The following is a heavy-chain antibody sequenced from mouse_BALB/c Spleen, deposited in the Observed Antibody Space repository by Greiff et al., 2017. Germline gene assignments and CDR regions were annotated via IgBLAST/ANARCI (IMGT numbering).Heavy chain of an antibody. CDR1: GYTFTDYN. V-gene: IGHV1S29*02. Sequence: VQLKQSGPELVKPGASVKISCKASGYTFTDYNMHWVKQSHGKSLEWIGYIYPYNGGTGYNQKFKSKATLTVDNSSSTAYMELRSLTSEDSAVYYCARESFIYYGYDDYYAMDYWGQGTSVTVSS. CDR3: ARESFIYYGYDDYYAMDY. D-gene: IGHD2-2*01. J-gene: IGHJ4*01. CDR2: IYPYNGGT.